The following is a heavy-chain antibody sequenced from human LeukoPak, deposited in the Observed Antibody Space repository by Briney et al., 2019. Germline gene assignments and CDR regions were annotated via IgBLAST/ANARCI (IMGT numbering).Heavy chain of an antibody. J-gene: IGHJ3*02. CDR2: IYYSGST. CDR1: GGSISSGDYY. CDR3: ARLHSGDAFDI. V-gene: IGHV4-30-4*01. D-gene: IGHD7-27*01. Sequence: SETLSLTCTVSGGSISSGDYYWSWIRQPPGKGLEWIGYIYYSGSTYYNPSLKSRVTISVDTSKNQFSLKLSSVTAADTAVYYCARLHSGDAFDIWGQGTMVTVSS.